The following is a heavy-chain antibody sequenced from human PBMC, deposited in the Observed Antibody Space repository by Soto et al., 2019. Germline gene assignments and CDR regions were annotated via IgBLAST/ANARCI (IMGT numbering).Heavy chain of an antibody. D-gene: IGHD1-26*01. Sequence: ASVKVSCKASGYTFTCYYMHWVRQAPGQGLEWMGWINPNSGGTNYAQKFQGWVTMTRDTSISTAYMELSRLRSDDTAVYYCARDIGGGRFDVFDIGGQGKMVTVS. CDR2: INPNSGGT. J-gene: IGHJ3*02. CDR1: GYTFTCYY. CDR3: ARDIGGGRFDVFDI. V-gene: IGHV1-2*04.